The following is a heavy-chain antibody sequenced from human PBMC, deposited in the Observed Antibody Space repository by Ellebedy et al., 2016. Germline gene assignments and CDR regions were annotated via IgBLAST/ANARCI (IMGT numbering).Heavy chain of an antibody. V-gene: IGHV4-4*02. CDR3: ARGDVLGSSLDY. CDR1: GGSISSSNW. D-gene: IGHD3-16*01. Sequence: SETPSLTCAVSGGSISSSNWWSWVRQAPGKGLEWIGEIDPNGSTNYNPSLKSRVTISVDKSKNQFSLKLSSVTAADTAMYYCARGDVLGSSLDYWGQGTLVTVSS. J-gene: IGHJ4*02. CDR2: IDPNGST.